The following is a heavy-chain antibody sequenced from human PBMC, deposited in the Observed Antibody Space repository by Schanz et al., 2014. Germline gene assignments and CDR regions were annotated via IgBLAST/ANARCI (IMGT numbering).Heavy chain of an antibody. J-gene: IGHJ4*02. V-gene: IGHV4-4*08. CDR1: GDSISGSY. CDR2: IYSGGSA. CDR3: ATWSGTRLFHN. D-gene: IGHD1-7*01. Sequence: QVQLQESGPGLVKPSETLSLTCTVSGDSISGSYWSWIRQSPGKGLEWIGFIYSGGSASYHPSLKSGVTISRDTSKNQFSLVVNSVTAADTAVYYCATWSGTRLFHNWGQGTLVTVSS.